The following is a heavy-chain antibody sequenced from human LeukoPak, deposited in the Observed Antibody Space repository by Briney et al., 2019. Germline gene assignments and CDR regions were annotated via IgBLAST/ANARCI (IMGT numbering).Heavy chain of an antibody. J-gene: IGHJ6*02. Sequence: SQTLSLTCAISGDSVSSNSVAWNWIRQSPSRGLDWLGRTYYMSKWYNDYAVSVKSRITINADTSKNEFSLKLSSVTAADTAVYYCARRGEMVRGVSYYYGMDVWGQGTTVTVSS. D-gene: IGHD3-10*01. V-gene: IGHV6-1*01. CDR3: ARRGEMVRGVSYYYGMDV. CDR2: TYYMSKWYN. CDR1: GDSVSSNSVA.